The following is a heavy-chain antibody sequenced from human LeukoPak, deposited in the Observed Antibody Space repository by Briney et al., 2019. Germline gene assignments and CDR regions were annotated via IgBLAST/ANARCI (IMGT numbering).Heavy chain of an antibody. Sequence: SETLSLTCAVYGGSFSGYYWSWIRQPPGKGLEWIGEINHSGSTNYNPSLKSRVTISVDTSKNQFSLKLSSVTAADTAVYYCARAPLTMDAFDIWGQGTMVTVSS. J-gene: IGHJ3*02. V-gene: IGHV4-34*01. CDR3: ARAPLTMDAFDI. CDR1: GGSFSGYY. D-gene: IGHD3-10*01. CDR2: INHSGST.